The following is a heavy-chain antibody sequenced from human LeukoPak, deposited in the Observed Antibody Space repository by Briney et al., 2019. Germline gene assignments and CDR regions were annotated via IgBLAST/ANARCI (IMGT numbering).Heavy chain of an antibody. CDR2: INHSGST. Sequence: PSETLSLTCTVSGGSISSYYWSWIRQSPGKGLEWIGEINHSGSTNYNPSLKSRVTISVDTSKNQFSLKLSSVTAADTAVYYCVYSSSWYTARVVHWGQGTLVTVSS. D-gene: IGHD6-13*01. V-gene: IGHV4-34*01. CDR1: GGSISSYY. J-gene: IGHJ4*02. CDR3: VYSSSWYTARVVH.